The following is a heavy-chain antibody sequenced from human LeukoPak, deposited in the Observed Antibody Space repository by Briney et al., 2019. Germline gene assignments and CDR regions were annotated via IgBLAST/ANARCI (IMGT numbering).Heavy chain of an antibody. D-gene: IGHD6-13*01. J-gene: IGHJ4*02. V-gene: IGHV3-30*18. CDR2: IIYDGSNK. Sequence: PGGSLRLSCAASGFTFSIYGMHWVRQAPGKGLEWVAAIIYDGSNKYYADSVKGRSTISRDNSKNTLDLQMSSLRAEDTAVYYCAKDPSYTAAGIDYWGQGTLVTVSS. CDR3: AKDPSYTAAGIDY. CDR1: GFTFSIYG.